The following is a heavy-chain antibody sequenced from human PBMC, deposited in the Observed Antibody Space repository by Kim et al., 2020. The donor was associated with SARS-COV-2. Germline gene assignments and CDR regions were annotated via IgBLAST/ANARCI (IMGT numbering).Heavy chain of an antibody. V-gene: IGHV4-31*02. CDR3: ARGDTIFGVVINAFDI. Sequence: SLQSRVTLSGDTSKTQFSLKLSSVTAADTTVYYCARGDTIFGVVINAFDIWGQGTMVTVSS. J-gene: IGHJ3*02. D-gene: IGHD3-3*01.